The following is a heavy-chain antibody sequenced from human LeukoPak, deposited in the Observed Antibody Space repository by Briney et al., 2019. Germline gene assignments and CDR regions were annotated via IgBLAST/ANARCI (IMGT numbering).Heavy chain of an antibody. D-gene: IGHD6-13*01. Sequence: ASVKVSCKASGYTFTSYGISWVRQAPGQGLEWMGWISAYNGNTNYAQKLQGRVTMTTDTSTSTAYMELRSLRSDDTAVYYCARVGYSSSWYNYYYYYMDVWGKGTTVTVSS. CDR2: ISAYNGNT. V-gene: IGHV1-18*01. CDR3: ARVGYSSSWYNYYYYYMDV. J-gene: IGHJ6*03. CDR1: GYTFTSYG.